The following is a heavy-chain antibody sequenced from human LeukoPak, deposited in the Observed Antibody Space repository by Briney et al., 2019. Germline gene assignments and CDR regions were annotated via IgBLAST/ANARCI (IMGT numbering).Heavy chain of an antibody. J-gene: IGHJ6*03. Sequence: GGSLRLSCAASGFTFSSYGMSWVRQAPGKGLEWVSAISGSGGSTYYADSVKGRFTISRDNSKNSLYLQLNSLKTEDTALYYCAKGPRHYYYYMDLWGTGTTVTVSS. V-gene: IGHV3-23*01. CDR2: ISGSGGST. CDR1: GFTFSSYG. CDR3: AKGPRHYYYYMDL.